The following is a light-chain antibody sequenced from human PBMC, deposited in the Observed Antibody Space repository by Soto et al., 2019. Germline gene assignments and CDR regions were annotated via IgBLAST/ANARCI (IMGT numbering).Light chain of an antibody. J-gene: IGKJ1*01. CDR1: QSVSSN. CDR2: DAS. Sequence: EIVMTQSKATLSVSPGERATLSCRASQSVSSNLAWYQQKPGQAPRLLIYDASNRATGIPDRFSGSGSGTDFTLTISRLEPEDFAVYYCQQYGSSPQTFGQGTKVDIK. V-gene: IGKV3-20*01. CDR3: QQYGSSPQT.